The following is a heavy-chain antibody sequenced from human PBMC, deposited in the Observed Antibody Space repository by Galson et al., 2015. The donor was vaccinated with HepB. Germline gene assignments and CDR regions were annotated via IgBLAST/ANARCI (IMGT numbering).Heavy chain of an antibody. Sequence: SLRLSCAASGFTFSSFTMNWVRQAPGKRLEWVSYISTTGTNIFYVDSVKGRFAVSRDNAKNSLYLQMNSLRAEDTPIYYCARVVLSGSYWYFDFWGQGTLVTVSS. J-gene: IGHJ4*02. V-gene: IGHV3-48*01. D-gene: IGHD1-26*01. CDR3: ARVVLSGSYWYFDF. CDR2: ISTTGTNI. CDR1: GFTFSSFT.